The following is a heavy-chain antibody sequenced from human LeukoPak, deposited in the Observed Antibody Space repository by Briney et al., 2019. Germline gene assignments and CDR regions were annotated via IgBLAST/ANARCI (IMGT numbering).Heavy chain of an antibody. CDR3: TTDYYDYVWGSYRPDY. D-gene: IGHD3-16*02. Sequence: GGSLRLSCAASGFTFSNAWMTWVRQAPGQGLEWVARIKSKTDGETTDYAAPVKGRFAISRDDSKNTLYLQMNSLKTEDTAVYYCTTDYYDYVWGSYRPDYWGQGTLVTVSS. V-gene: IGHV3-15*01. CDR1: GFTFSNAW. J-gene: IGHJ4*02. CDR2: IKSKTDGETT.